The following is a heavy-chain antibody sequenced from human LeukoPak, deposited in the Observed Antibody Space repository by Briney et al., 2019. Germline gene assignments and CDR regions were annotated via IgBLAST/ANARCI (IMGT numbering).Heavy chain of an antibody. D-gene: IGHD3-22*01. J-gene: IGHJ4*02. CDR3: TRSLYYYDSSGYYAPGY. V-gene: IGHV3-49*04. Sequence: GGSLRLSCTASGFTFGDYAMSWVRQAPGKGLEWVGFIRSKAYGGTTEYAASVKGRFTISRDDSKSIAYLQMNSLKTEDTAVYYCTRSLYYYDSSGYYAPGYWGQVTLVTVSS. CDR1: GFTFGDYA. CDR2: IRSKAYGGTT.